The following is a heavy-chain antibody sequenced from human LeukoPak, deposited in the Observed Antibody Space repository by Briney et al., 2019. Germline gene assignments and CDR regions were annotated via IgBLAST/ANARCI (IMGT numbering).Heavy chain of an antibody. V-gene: IGHV3-23*01. D-gene: IGHD2-2*01. CDR2: ISGSGGST. CDR3: AKDLGYCSSTSCSGFDY. CDR1: GFTFSSYA. Sequence: AGGSQRLSCAASGFTFSSYAMSWVRQSPGKGLEWVSAISGSGGSTYYADSVKGRFTISRDNSKNTLYLQMNSLRAEDTAVYYCAKDLGYCSSTSCSGFDYWGQGTLVTVSS. J-gene: IGHJ4*02.